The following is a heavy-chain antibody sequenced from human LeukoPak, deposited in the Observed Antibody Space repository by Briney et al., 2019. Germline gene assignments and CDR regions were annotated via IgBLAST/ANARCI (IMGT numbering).Heavy chain of an antibody. CDR2: INPNSGGT. CDR1: GYTFTGYY. Sequence: GASVKVSCKASGYTFTGYYMHWVRQAPGQGLEWMGWINPNSGGTNYAQKFQGRVTMTRDTSISTAYMELSRLRSDDTAVYYCARPGYNYAEEGNWFDPWGQGTLVTVSS. CDR3: ARPGYNYAEEGNWFDP. J-gene: IGHJ5*02. D-gene: IGHD5-18*01. V-gene: IGHV1-2*02.